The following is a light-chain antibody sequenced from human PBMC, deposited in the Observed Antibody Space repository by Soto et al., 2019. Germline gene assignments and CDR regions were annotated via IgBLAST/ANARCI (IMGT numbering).Light chain of an antibody. CDR2: RNN. CDR1: SSNIGSNY. J-gene: IGLJ3*02. V-gene: IGLV1-47*01. CDR3: AAWDDSLSGRV. Sequence: QSALTRPPSASGTPGQRVTISCSGSSSNIGSNYVYWYQQLPGTAPKLLIYRNNQRPSGVPDRFSGSKSGTSASLAISGLRSEDEADYYCAAWDDSLSGRVFGGGTKVTVL.